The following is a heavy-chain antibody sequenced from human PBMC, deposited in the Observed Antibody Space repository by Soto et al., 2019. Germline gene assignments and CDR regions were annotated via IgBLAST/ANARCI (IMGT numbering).Heavy chain of an antibody. D-gene: IGHD3-9*01. CDR1: GVTFSVYA. J-gene: IGHJ4*02. CDR2: IGGRGDNA. CDR3: ASRHISTGYHLY. V-gene: IGHV3-23*01. Sequence: PGGSLRLSGTASGVTFSVYAMSWVRQAPGKGLEWASGIGGRGDNAVYADSVKGRFTISRDNSKSTLYLQMNGLTVDDTALYYCASRHISTGYHLYWGRGTLVTVSS.